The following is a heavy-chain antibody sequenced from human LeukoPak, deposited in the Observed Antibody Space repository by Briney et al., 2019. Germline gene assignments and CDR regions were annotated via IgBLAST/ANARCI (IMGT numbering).Heavy chain of an antibody. J-gene: IGHJ5*02. D-gene: IGHD2-2*01. V-gene: IGHV3-74*01. CDR3: AAGYCSSTSCGWFDP. CDR2: INSDGSST. CDR1: GFTFSSYW. Sequence: GGSLRLSCAASGFTFSSYWMHWVRQAPGKGLVWVSRINSDGSSTSYADSVKGRFTIPRDNAKNTLYLQMNSLRAEDTAVYYCAAGYCSSTSCGWFDPWGQGTLVTVSS.